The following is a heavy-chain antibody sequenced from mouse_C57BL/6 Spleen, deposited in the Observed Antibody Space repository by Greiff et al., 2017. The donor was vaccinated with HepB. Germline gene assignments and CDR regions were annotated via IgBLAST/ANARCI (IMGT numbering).Heavy chain of an antibody. CDR3: ARNFYYGSSYGYFDY. J-gene: IGHJ2*01. Sequence: EVQLQQSGPELVKPGASVKISCKASGYTFTDYYMNWVKQSHGKSLEWIGDINPNNGGTSYNQKFKGKATLTVDKSSSTAYMELRSLTSEDSAVYYCARNFYYGSSYGYFDYWGQGTPLTVSS. CDR2: INPNNGGT. CDR1: GYTFTDYY. D-gene: IGHD1-1*01. V-gene: IGHV1-26*01.